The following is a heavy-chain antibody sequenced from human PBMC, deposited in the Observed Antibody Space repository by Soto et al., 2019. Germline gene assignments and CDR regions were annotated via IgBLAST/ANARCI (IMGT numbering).Heavy chain of an antibody. J-gene: IGHJ4*02. CDR2: INTDGSNT. Sequence: GGSLRLSCAASGLTFNRYWMHWVRHAPGKGLVWVSHINTDGSNTNYADSVKGRFTISRDNAKNTLYLQMNSLRAEDTAVYYCAKDPNNWNPGPLDYWGQGTLVTVSS. CDR3: AKDPNNWNPGPLDY. CDR1: GLTFNRYW. V-gene: IGHV3-74*01. D-gene: IGHD1-20*01.